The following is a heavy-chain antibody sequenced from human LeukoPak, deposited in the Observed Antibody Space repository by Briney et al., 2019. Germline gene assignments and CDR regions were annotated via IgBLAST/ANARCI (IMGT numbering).Heavy chain of an antibody. D-gene: IGHD3-3*01. Sequence: PSETLSLTCAVYGGSFSGYYWSWIRQPPGKGLEWIGEINHSGSTNYNPSLKSRVTISVDTSKNQLSLKLSSVTAADTAVYYCARGLGVFGVVRMFLGSNWFDPWGQGTLVTVSS. CDR2: INHSGST. V-gene: IGHV4-34*01. CDR3: ARGLGVFGVVRMFLGSNWFDP. J-gene: IGHJ5*02. CDR1: GGSFSGYY.